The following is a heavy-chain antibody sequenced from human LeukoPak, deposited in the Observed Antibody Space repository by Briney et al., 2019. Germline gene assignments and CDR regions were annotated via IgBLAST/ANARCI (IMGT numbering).Heavy chain of an antibody. D-gene: IGHD2-2*01. CDR2: IYYSGST. CDR1: GGSISSGGYY. J-gene: IGHJ5*02. V-gene: IGHV4-31*03. CDR3: ARGGGRDCSSTCCPINWFDP. Sequence: PSETLSLTCTVSGGSISSGGYYWSWIRQHPGKGLEWIGYIYYSGSTYYNPSLKSRVTISVDTSKNQFSLKLSSVTAADTAVYYCARGGGRDCSSTCCPINWFDPWGQGTLVTVSS.